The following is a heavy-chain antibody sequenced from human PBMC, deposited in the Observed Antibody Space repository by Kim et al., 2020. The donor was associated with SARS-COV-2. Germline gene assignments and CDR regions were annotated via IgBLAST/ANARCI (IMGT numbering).Heavy chain of an antibody. CDR3: AREEKGCSGGSCYHHYYYYYGMDA. J-gene: IGHJ6*02. CDR2: ISSSSSYT. V-gene: IGHV3-11*06. CDR1: GFTFSDYY. D-gene: IGHD2-15*01. Sequence: GGSLRLSCAASGFTFSDYYMSWIRQAPGKGLEWVSYISSSSSYTNYADSVKGRCTISRDNAKNSLYLQMNSLRAEDTAVYYCAREEKGCSGGSCYHHYYYYYGMDAWGQGATVTVSS.